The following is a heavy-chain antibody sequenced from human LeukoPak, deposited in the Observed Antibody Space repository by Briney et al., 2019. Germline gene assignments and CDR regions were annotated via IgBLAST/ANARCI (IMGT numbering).Heavy chain of an antibody. CDR1: GFTFSSYA. J-gene: IGHJ4*02. D-gene: IGHD2/OR15-2a*01. V-gene: IGHV3-64*01. Sequence: GGSLRLSCAASGFTFSSYAMHWVRQAPGKGLEYVSAISSNGGSTYYANSVKGRFTISRDNSKNTLYLQMGSLRAEDMAVYYCARSQYVSYFDYRGQGTLVTVSS. CDR2: ISSNGGST. CDR3: ARSQYVSYFDY.